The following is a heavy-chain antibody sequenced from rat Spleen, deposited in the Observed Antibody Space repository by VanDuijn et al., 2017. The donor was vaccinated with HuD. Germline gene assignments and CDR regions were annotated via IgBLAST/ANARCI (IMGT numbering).Heavy chain of an antibody. CDR3: ARPSYGFPFAY. J-gene: IGHJ3*01. CDR2: ISPSGGNT. V-gene: IGHV5S23*01. CDR1: GFTFSKFD. D-gene: IGHD1-7*01. Sequence: EVQLVESDGGLVQPGRSLKLSCAASGFTFSKFDMAWVRQAPTKGLEWVASISPSGGNTYYRDSMKGRFTVSRDNAKSTLYLQMDSLRSEDTATYYCARPSYGFPFAYWGQGTLVTVSS.